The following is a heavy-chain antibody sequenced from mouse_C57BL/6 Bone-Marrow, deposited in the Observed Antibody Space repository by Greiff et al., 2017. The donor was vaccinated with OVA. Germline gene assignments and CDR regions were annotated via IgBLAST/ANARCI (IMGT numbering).Heavy chain of an antibody. CDR2: ISNGGGST. J-gene: IGHJ4*01. Sequence: EVQVVESGGGLVQPGGSLKLSCAASGFTFSDYYMYWVRQTPEKRLEWVAYISNGGGSTYYPDTVEGRFTISRDNAKNTLYLQMSRLKSEDTAMYYCARRRAMDYWGQGTSVTVSS. V-gene: IGHV5-12*01. CDR3: ARRRAMDY. CDR1: GFTFSDYY.